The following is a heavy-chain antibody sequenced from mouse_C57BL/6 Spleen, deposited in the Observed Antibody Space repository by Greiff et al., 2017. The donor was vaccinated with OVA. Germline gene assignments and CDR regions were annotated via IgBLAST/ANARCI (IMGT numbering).Heavy chain of an antibody. CDR3: AKNAYGSSPYAMDY. V-gene: IGHV2-4*01. J-gene: IGHJ4*01. D-gene: IGHD1-1*01. CDR1: GFSLTSYG. CDR2: IWSGGST. Sequence: VKLMESGPGLVQPSQSLSITCTVSGFSLTSYGVHWVRQPPGKGLEWLGVIWSGGSTDYNAAFISRLSISKDNSKSQVFFKMNSLQADDTAIYYCAKNAYGSSPYAMDYWGQGTSVTVSS.